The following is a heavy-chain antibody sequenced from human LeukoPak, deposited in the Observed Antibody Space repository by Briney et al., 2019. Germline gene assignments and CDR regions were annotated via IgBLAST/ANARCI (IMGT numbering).Heavy chain of an antibody. CDR3: AKDQFRSGWSTGLDY. Sequence: PGGSLRLSCAASGFTFSDYYMSWIRQAPGKGLEWVSYISSSGSTIYYADSVKGRFTISRDNAKNTLYLQMNSLRAEDTAVYYCAKDQFRSGWSTGLDYWGQGTLVTVSS. D-gene: IGHD6-19*01. V-gene: IGHV3-11*04. CDR1: GFTFSDYY. CDR2: ISSSGSTI. J-gene: IGHJ4*02.